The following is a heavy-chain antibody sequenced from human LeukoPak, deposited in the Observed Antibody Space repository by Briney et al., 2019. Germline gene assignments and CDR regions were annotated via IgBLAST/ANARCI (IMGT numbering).Heavy chain of an antibody. CDR3: AKDLTRHYDSSGLTDYRTNWFDP. D-gene: IGHD3-22*01. CDR1: GFTFSSYA. Sequence: GGSLRLSCAASGFTFSSYAMSWVRQAPGKGLEWVSAISGSGGSTYYADSVKGRFTISRDNSKNTLYLQMNSLRAEDTAVYYCAKDLTRHYDSSGLTDYRTNWFDPRGQGTLVTVSS. J-gene: IGHJ5*02. V-gene: IGHV3-23*01. CDR2: ISGSGGST.